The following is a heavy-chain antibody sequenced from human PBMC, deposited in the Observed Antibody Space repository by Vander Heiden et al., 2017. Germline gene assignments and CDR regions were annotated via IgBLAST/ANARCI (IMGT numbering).Heavy chain of an antibody. Sequence: QVQLVESGGGVVQPGRSLRLSCAASGFTFSSYAMHWVRQAPGKGLEWVAVISYDGSNKYYADSVKGRFTISRDNSKNTLYMQMNSLRAEDTAVYYCARDPEDYGGNGYFDYWGHGTLVTVYS. D-gene: IGHD4-17*01. J-gene: IGHJ4*01. CDR3: ARDPEDYGGNGYFDY. V-gene: IGHV3-30-3*01. CDR2: ISYDGSNK. CDR1: GFTFSSYA.